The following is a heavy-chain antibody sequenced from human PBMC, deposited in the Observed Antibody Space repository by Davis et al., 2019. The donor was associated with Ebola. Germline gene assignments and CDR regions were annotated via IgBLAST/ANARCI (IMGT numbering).Heavy chain of an antibody. CDR1: GGSISSYY. J-gene: IGHJ4*02. D-gene: IGHD6-6*01. V-gene: IGHV4-59*01. CDR3: ATVSYSSSYYFDY. CDR2: IYYSGST. Sequence: PSETLSLTCTVSGGSISSYYWNWIRQPPGKGLEWIGYIYYSGSTNYNPSLKSRVTISVDTSKNQFSLKLSSVTAADTALYYCATVSYSSSYYFDYWGQGTLVTVSS.